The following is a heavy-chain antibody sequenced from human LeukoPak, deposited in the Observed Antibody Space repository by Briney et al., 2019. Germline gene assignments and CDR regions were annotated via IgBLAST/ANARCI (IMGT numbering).Heavy chain of an antibody. J-gene: IGHJ3*02. CDR3: ARVGHSSGWHNDAFDI. CDR1: GGSVSNGNYY. D-gene: IGHD6-19*01. CDR2: IYYSGNT. V-gene: IGHV4-61*03. Sequence: PSETLSLTCTVSGGSVSNGNYYWSWLRQPPGKALEWIGYIYYSGNTNYNPSLEGRVTISVDTSKNHFSVKLSSVTAADTAVYYCARVGHSSGWHNDAFDIWGQGTMVTVSS.